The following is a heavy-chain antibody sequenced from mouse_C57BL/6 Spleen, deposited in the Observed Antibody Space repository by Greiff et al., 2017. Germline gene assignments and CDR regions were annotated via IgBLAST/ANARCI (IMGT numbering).Heavy chain of an antibody. CDR2: IYPSDSET. J-gene: IGHJ1*03. D-gene: IGHD2-2*01. CDR3: AREGDVYGRWYFDV. CDR1: GYTFTSYW. Sequence: VQLQQPGAELVRPGSSVKLSCKSSGYTFTSYWMDWVKQRPGQGLEWIGNIYPSDSETHYNQKFKDKATLTVDKSSSTAYMQLSSLTSEDSAVYYCAREGDVYGRWYFDVWGTGTTVTVSS. V-gene: IGHV1-61*01.